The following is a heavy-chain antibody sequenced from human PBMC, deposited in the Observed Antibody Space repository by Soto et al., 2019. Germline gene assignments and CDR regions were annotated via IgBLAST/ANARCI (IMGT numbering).Heavy chain of an antibody. CDR3: ARREIQGPIDY. Sequence: QVQLQESGPGLVKPSDTLSLTCAVSGYSISSSNWWGWIRQPPGKGLEWIGYIYYSGTTYYNPSLKHRGTMSVDTAKNQFSLKLTSVTAVDTAVYYCARREIQGPIDYWGQGTLVTVSS. CDR2: IYYSGTT. J-gene: IGHJ4*02. D-gene: IGHD1-26*01. V-gene: IGHV4-28*01. CDR1: GYSISSSNW.